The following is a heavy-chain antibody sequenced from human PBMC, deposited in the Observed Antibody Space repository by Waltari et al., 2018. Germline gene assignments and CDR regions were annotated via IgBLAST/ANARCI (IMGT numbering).Heavy chain of an antibody. CDR1: CGSLSSYY. V-gene: IGHV4-59*01. CDR2: IYYSGST. J-gene: IGHJ3*02. Sequence: QVQLQESGPGLVKPSETLSLTCTVPCGSLSSYYWSWIRQPPGKGLEWIGYIYYSGSTNYNPSLKSRVTISVDTSKNQFSLKLSSVTAADTAVYYCASGFDAFDIWGQGTMVTVSS. D-gene: IGHD7-27*01. CDR3: ASGFDAFDI.